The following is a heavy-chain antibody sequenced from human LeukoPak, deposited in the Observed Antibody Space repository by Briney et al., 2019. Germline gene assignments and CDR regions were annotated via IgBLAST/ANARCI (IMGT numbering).Heavy chain of an antibody. Sequence: GGSLRLSCAAPAFTFSNAWMSWVRQATGKGKESVGRIKSKTDGGTTDYAAPVKGRFAISRDASKTTLYLQMNSLKTEDTAVYYCTTDRVPAANFYYYYMDVWGKGTTVTVSS. CDR1: AFTFSNAW. CDR2: IKSKTDGGTT. CDR3: TTDRVPAANFYYYYMDV. D-gene: IGHD2-2*01. V-gene: IGHV3-15*01. J-gene: IGHJ6*03.